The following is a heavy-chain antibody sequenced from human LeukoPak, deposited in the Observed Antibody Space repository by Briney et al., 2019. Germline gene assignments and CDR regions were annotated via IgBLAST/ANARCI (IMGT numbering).Heavy chain of an antibody. CDR1: GFTFSSYA. CDR3: ARGSNDYSSSWYSLGKVYYYYGMDV. V-gene: IGHV3-30*04. J-gene: IGHJ6*02. CDR2: ISYDGSNK. Sequence: GGSLRLSCAASGFTFSSYAMHWVRQAPGKGLEWVAVISYDGSNKYYADSVKGRFTISRDNSKNTLYLQMNSLRAEDTAVYYCARGSNDYSSSWYSLGKVYYYYGMDVWGQGTTVTVSS. D-gene: IGHD6-13*01.